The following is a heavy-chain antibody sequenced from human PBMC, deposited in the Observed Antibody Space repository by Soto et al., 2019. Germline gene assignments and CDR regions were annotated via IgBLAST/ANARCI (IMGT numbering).Heavy chain of an antibody. CDR3: ARDRLGKRSIAVAGTGVFDP. Sequence: PWETLSLTCTVSGGSISSYYWSWIRQPPGKGLEWIGYIYYSGSTNYNPSLKSRVTISVDTSKNQFSLKLSSVTAADTAVYYCARDRLGKRSIAVAGTGVFDPWGQGTLVTVSS. D-gene: IGHD6-19*01. CDR2: IYYSGST. J-gene: IGHJ5*02. V-gene: IGHV4-59*01. CDR1: GGSISSYY.